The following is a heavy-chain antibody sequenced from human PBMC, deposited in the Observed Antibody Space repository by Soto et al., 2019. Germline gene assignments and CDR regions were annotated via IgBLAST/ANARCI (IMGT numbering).Heavy chain of an antibody. D-gene: IGHD3-16*02. J-gene: IGHJ4*02. CDR1: GFTFTNYI. V-gene: IGHV3-21*01. CDR3: VRGGSSRSY. Sequence: GGSLRLSCTASGFTFTNYIMTWVRQAPGKGLERVSSLSSGSRYVYYVDSVKGRFTISRDDAKNSVYLQMNSLRAEDAAVYYCVRGGSSRSYWGQGSRVTVSS. CDR2: LSSGSRYV.